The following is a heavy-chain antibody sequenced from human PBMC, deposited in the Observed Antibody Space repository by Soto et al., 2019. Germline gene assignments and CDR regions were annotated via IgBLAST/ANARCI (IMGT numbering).Heavy chain of an antibody. Sequence: ASVKVSCKASGYTFTSYDINWVRQATGQGLEWMGWMNPNSGNTGYAQKFQGRVTMTRNTSISTAYMELSSLRSEDTAVYYCARGRDYIWGSYRYNWFDPWGQGTLVTVS. J-gene: IGHJ5*02. CDR3: ARGRDYIWGSYRYNWFDP. D-gene: IGHD3-16*02. V-gene: IGHV1-8*01. CDR1: GYTFTSYD. CDR2: MNPNSGNT.